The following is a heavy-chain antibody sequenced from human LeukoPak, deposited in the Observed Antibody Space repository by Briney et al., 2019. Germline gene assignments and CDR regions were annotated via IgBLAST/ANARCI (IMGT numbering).Heavy chain of an antibody. J-gene: IGHJ1*01. CDR3: AYSSGYQQN. CDR1: GGSFSDYY. D-gene: IGHD3-22*01. V-gene: IGHV4-34*01. Sequence: TLSLTCAVYGGSFSDYYWSWIRQPPGKGLEWIGEINHSGSTNYNPSLKSRVTISGDTSKNQFSLKLSSVTAADTAVYYCAYSSGYQQNWGQGTLVTVSS. CDR2: INHSGST.